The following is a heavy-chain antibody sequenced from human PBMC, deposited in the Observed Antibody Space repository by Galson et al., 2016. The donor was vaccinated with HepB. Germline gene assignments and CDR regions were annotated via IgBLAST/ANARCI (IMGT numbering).Heavy chain of an antibody. V-gene: IGHV3-53*01. CDR3: VRGLFEK. CDR2: THNAGDT. CDR1: GFTFSIYG. Sequence: SLRLSCAASGFTFSIYGMSWVRQAPGKGLEWVSITHNAGDTYYADSVKGRFTMSRDTSTDTPSLQMNNLRAIDTAVYFCVRGLFEKWGQGTLVTVSS. J-gene: IGHJ4*02.